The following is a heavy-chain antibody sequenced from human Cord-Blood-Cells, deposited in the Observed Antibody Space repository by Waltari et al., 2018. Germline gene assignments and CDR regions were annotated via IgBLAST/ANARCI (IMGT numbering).Heavy chain of an antibody. J-gene: IGHJ4*02. Sequence: QVQLQQWGAGLLKPSETLSLTCAVYGGSFSAYYWSWIRQPPGKGLEWIGEINHSGSTNYNPSLKSRVTISVDTSKNQFSLKLSSVTAADTAVYYCARRSVAGTSVWGQGTLVTVSS. CDR3: ARRSVAGTSV. CDR2: INHSGST. V-gene: IGHV4-34*01. CDR1: GGSFSAYY. D-gene: IGHD6-19*01.